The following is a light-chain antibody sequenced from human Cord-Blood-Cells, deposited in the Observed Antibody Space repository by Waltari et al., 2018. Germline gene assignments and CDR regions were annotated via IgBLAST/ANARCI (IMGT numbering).Light chain of an antibody. CDR2: WAS. J-gene: IGKJ2*01. CDR1: QSVLYSSNNKNY. Sequence: DIVMTQSPDSLAVSLGERATINCKSSQSVLYSSNNKNYLAWYQQKPGQPPKLLIYWASTRESGVPDRFSGSGSGTEFTLTISSLQAEDVAVYYCQQYYSTPYTCGQGTKLEIK. V-gene: IGKV4-1*01. CDR3: QQYYSTPYT.